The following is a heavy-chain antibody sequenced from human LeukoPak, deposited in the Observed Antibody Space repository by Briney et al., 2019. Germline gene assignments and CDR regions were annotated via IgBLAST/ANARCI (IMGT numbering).Heavy chain of an antibody. CDR2: IRRGDSAI. D-gene: IGHD3-10*01. CDR3: ARDSGSGTYLDS. V-gene: IGHV3-11*01. CDR1: GFTFSDYY. J-gene: IGHJ4*02. Sequence: GGSLRLSCAASGFTFSDYYMSWIRQAPGKGLEWISYIRRGDSAIFYADSVKGRFTISRDNAKNSLYLQMNSLRAEDTAMCYCARDSGSGTYLDSWGQGTLVTVSS.